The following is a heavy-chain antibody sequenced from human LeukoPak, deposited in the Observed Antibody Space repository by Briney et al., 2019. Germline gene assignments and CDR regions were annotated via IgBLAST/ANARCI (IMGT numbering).Heavy chain of an antibody. D-gene: IGHD2-15*01. CDR2: IYYSGIT. V-gene: IGHV4-59*01. CDR3: ARGRYCSADICSGGGAFDI. CDR1: GGSISSYY. Sequence: SETLSLTCTVSGGSISSYYWSWIRQPPGKVLEWIGYIYYSGITNYNPSLKSRVTISVDMSKNQFSLKLSSVTAADTAVYYCARGRYCSADICSGGGAFDIWGQGTMVSVSS. J-gene: IGHJ3*02.